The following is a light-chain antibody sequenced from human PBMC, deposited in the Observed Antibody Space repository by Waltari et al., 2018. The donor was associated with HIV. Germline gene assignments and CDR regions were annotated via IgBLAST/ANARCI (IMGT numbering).Light chain of an antibody. CDR3: QSYDSNLGGATV. Sequence: QSVLTQPPSVSGAPGQMVTISCTGSSSNIGAGYDVHWYQQLPGTAPKVLIYGNSNRPSGVPDRFSGSKSGTSASLAITGLQAEDEADYYCQSYDSNLGGATVFGTGTKVTVL. CDR1: SSNIGAGYD. CDR2: GNS. V-gene: IGLV1-40*01. J-gene: IGLJ1*01.